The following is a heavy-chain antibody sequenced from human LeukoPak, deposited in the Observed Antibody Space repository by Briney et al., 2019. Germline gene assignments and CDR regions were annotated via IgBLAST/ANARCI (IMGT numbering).Heavy chain of an antibody. CDR1: GGSFSCYY. Sequence: SETLSLTCAVYGGSFSCYYWSWIRQPPGKGLEWIGEINHSGSTNYNPSLKSRVTISVDTSKNQFSLKLSSVTAADTAVYYCARVGRSVARWFDYWGQGTLVTVSS. CDR3: ARVGRSVARWFDY. V-gene: IGHV4-34*01. CDR2: INHSGST. J-gene: IGHJ4*02. D-gene: IGHD6-19*01.